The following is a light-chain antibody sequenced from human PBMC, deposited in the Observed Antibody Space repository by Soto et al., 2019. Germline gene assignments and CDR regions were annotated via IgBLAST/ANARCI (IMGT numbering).Light chain of an antibody. J-gene: IGLJ2*01. CDR2: GNS. CDR3: QSYDSSLSEHLV. V-gene: IGLV1-40*01. CDR1: SSNIGAGYD. Sequence: QSVLTQPPSVSGAPGQRVTISCTGSSSNIGAGYDVHWYQQLPGTAPKLLIYGNSNRPSGVPDRFSGSKSGTSASLAITGLQAEDEADYYCQSYDSSLSEHLVFGGGTKLTVL.